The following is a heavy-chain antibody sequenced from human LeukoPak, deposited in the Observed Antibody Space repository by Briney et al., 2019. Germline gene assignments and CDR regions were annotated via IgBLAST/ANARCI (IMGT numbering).Heavy chain of an antibody. D-gene: IGHD3-16*01. Sequence: GGYLILSCEVSGLTFSTYWMTWVRQAPGKGLEWVASINQNGREKYYVDSVKGRFTISRDNAKDSLYLQMNSLRDEDTAVYYCARSLGDDWGQGTLVTVSS. J-gene: IGHJ4*02. CDR3: ARSLGDD. CDR1: GLTFSTYW. CDR2: INQNGREK. V-gene: IGHV3-7*01.